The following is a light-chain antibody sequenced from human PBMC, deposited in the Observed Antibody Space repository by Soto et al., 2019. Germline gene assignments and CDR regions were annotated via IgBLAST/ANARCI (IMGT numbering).Light chain of an antibody. CDR2: GSS. CDR3: QQYGSSPPYT. Sequence: EVVLTQSPGTLSLSPGERATLSCRASQSIINNYLAWYQQRPGQAPRLLIYGSSDRATGIPGRFSGSGSGTDFTLTISRLEPEDFAVYYCQQYGSSPPYTFGQGTKVEI. CDR1: QSIINNY. J-gene: IGKJ2*01. V-gene: IGKV3-20*01.